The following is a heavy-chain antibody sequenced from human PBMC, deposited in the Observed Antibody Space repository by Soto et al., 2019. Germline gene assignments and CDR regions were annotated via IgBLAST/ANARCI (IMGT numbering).Heavy chain of an antibody. V-gene: IGHV3-53*01. D-gene: IGHD6-13*01. CDR1: GFTVSSNY. Sequence: GGSLRLSCAASGFTVSSNYMSWVRQAPGKGLEWVSVIYSGGSTYYADSVKGRFTISRDNSKNTLYLQMNSLRAEDTAVYYCARELLAAGYNWFDPWGQGTLVTVSS. CDR2: IYSGGST. J-gene: IGHJ5*02. CDR3: ARELLAAGYNWFDP.